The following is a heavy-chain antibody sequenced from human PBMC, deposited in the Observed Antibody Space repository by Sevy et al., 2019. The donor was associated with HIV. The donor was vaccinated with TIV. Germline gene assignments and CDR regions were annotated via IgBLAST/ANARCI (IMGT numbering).Heavy chain of an antibody. V-gene: IGHV3-23*01. D-gene: IGHD2-15*01. CDR3: AKARCSGGSCYVPSFDY. J-gene: IGHJ4*02. Sequence: GGSLRLSCAASGFTFSSYAMSWVRQAPGKGLEWVSAISGSGGSTYYADSVKGRFTISRDNSKNTLYLQMNSLRAEDAAVYYCAKARCSGGSCYVPSFDYWGQGTLVTVSS. CDR2: ISGSGGST. CDR1: GFTFSSYA.